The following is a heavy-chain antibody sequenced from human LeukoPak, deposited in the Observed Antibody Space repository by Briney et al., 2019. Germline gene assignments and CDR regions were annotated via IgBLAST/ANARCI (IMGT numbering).Heavy chain of an antibody. CDR1: GYTLTSYG. CDR2: ISAYNGNT. Sequence: ASVKVSCKASGYTLTSYGISWVRQAPGQGLGWMGWISAYNGNTNYAQKLQGRVTMTTDTSTSTGYMELRSLRSDDTAVYYCGRSSGWTDFDYWGQGTLVTVSS. J-gene: IGHJ4*02. CDR3: GRSSGWTDFDY. D-gene: IGHD6-19*01. V-gene: IGHV1-18*01.